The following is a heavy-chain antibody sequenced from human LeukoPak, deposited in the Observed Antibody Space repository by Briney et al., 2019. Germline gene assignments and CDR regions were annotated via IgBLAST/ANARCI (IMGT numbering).Heavy chain of an antibody. J-gene: IGHJ4*02. D-gene: IGHD5-18*01. Sequence: SETLSLTCTVSGGSISSSSYYWGWIRQPPGKGLEWIGSIYYSGSTYYNPSLKSRVTISVDTSKNQFSLKLSSVTAADTAVYYCARDSGYSYGYGFDYWGQGTLVTVSA. CDR1: GGSISSSSYY. CDR3: ARDSGYSYGYGFDY. V-gene: IGHV4-39*07. CDR2: IYYSGST.